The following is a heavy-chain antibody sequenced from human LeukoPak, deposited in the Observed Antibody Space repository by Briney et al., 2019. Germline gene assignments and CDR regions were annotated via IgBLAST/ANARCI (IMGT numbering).Heavy chain of an antibody. D-gene: IGHD5/OR15-5a*01. CDR3: ARGPAIVYGYFDN. J-gene: IGHJ4*02. CDR2: ICSGGDTI. V-gene: IGHV3-48*02. Sequence: PGGSLRLSCAASGFTFSSHSMNWVRQAPGKGPDWISYICSGGDTIYYAESVKGRFTISRDNAKNSLYLQMNSLRDEDTAVYYCARGPAIVYGYFDNWGQGTLVTVSS. CDR1: GFTFSSHS.